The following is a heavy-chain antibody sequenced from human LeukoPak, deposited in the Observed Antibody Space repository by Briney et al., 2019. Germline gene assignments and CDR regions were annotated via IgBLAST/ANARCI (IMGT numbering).Heavy chain of an antibody. CDR3: ARARYHTEMTYFRTVYYFDY. Sequence: SETLSLTCTVYGGSISSYYWSWIRQPPGKGLEWIGYIHYSGSTNYNPSLKSRVTISVDTSKNQFSLKLSSVTAADTAVYYCARARYHTEMTYFRTVYYFDYWGQGTLVTVSS. CDR1: GGSISSYY. D-gene: IGHD3/OR15-3a*01. V-gene: IGHV4-59*01. CDR2: IHYSGST. J-gene: IGHJ4*02.